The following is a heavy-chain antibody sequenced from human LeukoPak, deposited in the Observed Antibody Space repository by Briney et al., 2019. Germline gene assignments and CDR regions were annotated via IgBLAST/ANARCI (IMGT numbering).Heavy chain of an antibody. V-gene: IGHV4-30-4*07. D-gene: IGHD3-22*01. CDR3: ARGSYDSSGAAFDL. CDR1: GASINSGGNS. Sequence: SETLSLTCAVSGASINSGGNSWSWIRQPPGKGLEWIGYIFSSGTTYYTPSLKSRLSIFLDTSKNLFSLRLRSVIAADTALYYCARGSYDSSGAAFDLWGQGTMVTVSS. J-gene: IGHJ3*01. CDR2: IFSSGTT.